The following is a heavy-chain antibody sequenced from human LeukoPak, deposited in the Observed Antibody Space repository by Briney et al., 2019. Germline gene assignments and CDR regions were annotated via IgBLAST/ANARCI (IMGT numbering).Heavy chain of an antibody. CDR3: ASGGWNLVVPAAMADYYYYMDV. CDR1: GGTFSSYA. Sequence: ASVKVSCKASGGTFSSYAISWVRQAHGQGLEWMGGIIPIFGTANYAQKFQGRVTITTDESTSTAYMELSSLRSEDTAVYYCASGGWNLVVPAAMADYYYYMDVWGKGTTVTVSS. J-gene: IGHJ6*03. D-gene: IGHD2-2*01. CDR2: IIPIFGTA. V-gene: IGHV1-69*05.